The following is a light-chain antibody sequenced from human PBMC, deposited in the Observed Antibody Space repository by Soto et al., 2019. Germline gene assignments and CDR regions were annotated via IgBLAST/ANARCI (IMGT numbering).Light chain of an antibody. CDR2: DPY. CDR3: QKSDHLPL. Sequence: DIQMTQSPPSLSASVGDRVTITCQASQDIGNSINWYRHKPGKAPKHEIYDPYNLETGVPSTFSGSGYGTDFTFTISSLRPEDIATYYCQKSDHLPLFGPGTKVDIK. V-gene: IGKV1-33*01. J-gene: IGKJ3*01. CDR1: QDIGNS.